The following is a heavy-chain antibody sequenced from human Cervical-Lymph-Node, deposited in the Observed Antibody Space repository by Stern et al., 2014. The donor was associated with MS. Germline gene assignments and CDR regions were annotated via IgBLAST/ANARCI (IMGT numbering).Heavy chain of an antibody. D-gene: IGHD3-9*01. CDR3: ASRTLTFPYYFDS. CDR1: GGSILRTDW. V-gene: IGHV4-4*02. J-gene: IGHJ4*02. Sequence: QVQLQESGPGLVKPSGTLSLTCAVSGGSILRTDWWSWVRQPPGKGLEWIGEVYHSGYANYHPSLKSRVTISVDKSKNQFSLTLPSVTAADTALYYCASRTLTFPYYFDSWGQGTLVTVSS. CDR2: VYHSGYA.